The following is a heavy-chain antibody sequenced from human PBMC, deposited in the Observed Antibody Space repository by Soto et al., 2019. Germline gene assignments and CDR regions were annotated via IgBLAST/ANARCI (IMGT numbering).Heavy chain of an antibody. Sequence: GGSLRLSCAASGFTFSSYGMHWVRQAPGKGLEWVAVIWYDGSNKYYADSVKGRFTISRDNSKNTLYLQMNSLRAEDTAVYYCARGLLDWVSVATTYYYGMDVWGQGTTVTVSS. CDR3: ARGLLDWVSVATTYYYGMDV. CDR1: GFTFSSYG. J-gene: IGHJ6*02. D-gene: IGHD5-12*01. CDR2: IWYDGSNK. V-gene: IGHV3-33*01.